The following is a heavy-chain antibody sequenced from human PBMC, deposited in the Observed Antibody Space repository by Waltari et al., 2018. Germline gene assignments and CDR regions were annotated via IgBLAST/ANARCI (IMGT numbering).Heavy chain of an antibody. J-gene: IGHJ5*02. D-gene: IGHD5-18*01. CDR3: ARGEDTAMGPYNWFDP. CDR2: IYYSGST. V-gene: IGHV4-59*01. Sequence: QVQLQESGPGLVKPSETLSLTCTVSGGSISSYYWSWIRQPPGKGLEWIGYIYYSGSTNYNPSLKSRVTISVDTSKNQFSLKLSSVTAADTAVYYCARGEDTAMGPYNWFDPWGQGTLVTVSS. CDR1: GGSISSYY.